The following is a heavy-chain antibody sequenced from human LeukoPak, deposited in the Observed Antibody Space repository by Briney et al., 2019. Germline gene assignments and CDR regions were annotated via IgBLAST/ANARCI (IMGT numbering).Heavy chain of an antibody. Sequence: SETLSLTCTVSGGSIRSSYYYWGWIRQPPGKGLEWIGSIYDSGSTYYNPSLKSRVTISVDTSKNQFSLKLSSVTAADTAVYYCASYGDYEYYFDYWGQGTLVTVSS. V-gene: IGHV4-39*01. D-gene: IGHD4-17*01. CDR1: GGSIRSSYYY. CDR3: ASYGDYEYYFDY. CDR2: IYDSGST. J-gene: IGHJ4*02.